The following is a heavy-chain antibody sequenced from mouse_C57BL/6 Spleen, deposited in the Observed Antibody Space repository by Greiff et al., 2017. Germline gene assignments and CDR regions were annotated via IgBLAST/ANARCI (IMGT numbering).Heavy chain of an antibody. D-gene: IGHD1-1*01. CDR1: GYAFSSSW. CDR2: IYPGDGDT. V-gene: IGHV1-82*01. J-gene: IGHJ1*03. CDR3: ARTTVVAPWYFDV. Sequence: QVQLQQSGPELVKPGASVKISCKASGYAFSSSWMNWVQQRPGKGLEWIGRIYPGDGDTNYNGKFKGKATLTADKSSSTAYMQLSSLTSEDSAVDFCARTTVVAPWYFDVWGTGTTVTVSA.